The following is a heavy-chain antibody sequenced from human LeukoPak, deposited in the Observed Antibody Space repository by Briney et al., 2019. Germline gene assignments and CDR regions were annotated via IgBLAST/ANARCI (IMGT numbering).Heavy chain of an antibody. Sequence: SETLSLTCTVSGTSISDYYWGWIRQPPGKGLEWIGFIYYNGITNSNPSLKSRVTMSVDTSKNQFSLKLSSVTAADTAVYYCARHSRDGYNYFDYWGQGTLVTVSS. V-gene: IGHV4-59*08. D-gene: IGHD5-24*01. CDR1: GTSISDYY. CDR2: IYYNGIT. J-gene: IGHJ4*02. CDR3: ARHSRDGYNYFDY.